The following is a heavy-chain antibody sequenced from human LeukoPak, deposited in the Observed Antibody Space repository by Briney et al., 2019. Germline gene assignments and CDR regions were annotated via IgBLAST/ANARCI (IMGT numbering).Heavy chain of an antibody. D-gene: IGHD6-19*01. V-gene: IGHV3-7*03. CDR2: IKSDGRDK. CDR3: AKNGGWTFDY. Sequence: QPGGSLPLSCAASGFPFTKYWMTWVRPAPGKGLEWVAIIKSDGRDKYYVDSVKGRFTISRDNAKNSLYLQMNSLRAEDTAFYYCAKNGGWTFDYWGQGILVTVSS. J-gene: IGHJ4*02. CDR1: GFPFTKYW.